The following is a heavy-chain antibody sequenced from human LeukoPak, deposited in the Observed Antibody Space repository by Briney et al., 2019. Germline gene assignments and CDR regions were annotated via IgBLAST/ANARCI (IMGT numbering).Heavy chain of an antibody. D-gene: IGHD6-19*01. CDR2: ISSSSSYI. J-gene: IGHJ4*02. CDR3: ARDQEAVAGTGFDY. CDR1: GFTFSSYS. Sequence: GGSLRLSCAASGFTFSSYSMNWVRQAPGKGLEWVSSISSSSSYIYYADSVKGRFTISRDNAKNSLYLQMNSLRAEDTAVYYCARDQEAVAGTGFDYWGQGTLVTVSS. V-gene: IGHV3-21*01.